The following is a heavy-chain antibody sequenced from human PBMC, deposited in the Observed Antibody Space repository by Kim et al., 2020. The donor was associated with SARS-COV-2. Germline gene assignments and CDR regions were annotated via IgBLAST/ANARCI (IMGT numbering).Heavy chain of an antibody. D-gene: IGHD2-15*01. V-gene: IGHV4-39*01. CDR1: GGSISSSSYY. J-gene: IGHJ4*02. CDR3: ARHCKWVGDLYYFDY. Sequence: SETLSLTCTVSGGSISSSSYYWGWIRQPPGKGLEWIGSIYYSGSTYYNPSLKSRVTISVDTSKNQFSLQLSFVTAADTAVYYCARHCKWVGDLYYFDYWGQGTLVTVSS. CDR2: IYYSGST.